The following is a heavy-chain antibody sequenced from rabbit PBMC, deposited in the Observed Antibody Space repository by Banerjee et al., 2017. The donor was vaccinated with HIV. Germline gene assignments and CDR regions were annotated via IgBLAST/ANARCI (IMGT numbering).Heavy chain of an antibody. CDR2: IYVGKGST. CDR1: GFDFSTYY. Sequence: QEQLEESGGGLVKPEGSLTLTCTASGFDFSTYYMSWVRQAPGKGLEWIGIIYVGKGSTDCASWVNGRFTISNNTNQNTLYLQLNSLTAADTATYFCARDRGWGDAFDPWGQGSLVTVS. V-gene: IGHV1S47*01. J-gene: IGHJ2*01. CDR3: ARDRGWGDAFDP. D-gene: IGHD4-1*01.